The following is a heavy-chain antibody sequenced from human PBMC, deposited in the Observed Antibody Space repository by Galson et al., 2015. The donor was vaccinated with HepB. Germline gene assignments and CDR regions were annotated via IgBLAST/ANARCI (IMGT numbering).Heavy chain of an antibody. CDR1: GDSVSSNSAA. CDR3: ARMVGKQPDY. Sequence: CAISGDSVSSNSAAWNWIRQSPSRGLEWLGRTYYRSKWFNNYAVSVKSRITINADTSKNQFSLQLNSVTPEDTAMYYCARMVGKQPDYWGQGTLVTVSS. D-gene: IGHD3-10*01. CDR2: TYYRSKWFN. V-gene: IGHV6-1*01. J-gene: IGHJ4*02.